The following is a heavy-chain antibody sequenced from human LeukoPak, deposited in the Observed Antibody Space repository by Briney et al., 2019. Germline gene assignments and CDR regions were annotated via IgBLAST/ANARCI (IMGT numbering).Heavy chain of an antibody. J-gene: IGHJ4*02. Sequence: ASVKVSCKASGYTFTSYYMHWVRQAPGQGLEWMGIINPSGGSTSYAQKFQGRVTMTRDMSTSTVYMELSSLRSEDTAVYYCAAAKYDSSGYRTPPFDYWGQGTLVTVSS. CDR3: AAAKYDSSGYRTPPFDY. D-gene: IGHD3-22*01. CDR1: GYTFTSYY. V-gene: IGHV1-46*01. CDR2: INPSGGST.